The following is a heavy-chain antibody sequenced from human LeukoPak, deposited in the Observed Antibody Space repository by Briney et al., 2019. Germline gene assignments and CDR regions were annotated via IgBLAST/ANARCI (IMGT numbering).Heavy chain of an antibody. CDR2: INHSGST. J-gene: IGHJ6*02. CDR1: GVSFSGYY. Sequence: AETPSLTCAAYGVSFSGYYWSWIRQPPGKGLEWIGEINHSGSTNYNPYPKSRVTISLETTTNQFSLMLSYMTAADTAAVYCWRGYLSKVVANYYYYGMDVWGQGTTVTDSS. CDR3: WRGYLSKVVANYYYYGMDV. V-gene: IGHV4-34*01. D-gene: IGHD2-15*01.